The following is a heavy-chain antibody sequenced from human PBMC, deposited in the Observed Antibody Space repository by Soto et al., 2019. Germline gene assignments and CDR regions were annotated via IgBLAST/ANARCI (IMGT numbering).Heavy chain of an antibody. Sequence: QVQLVQSGAEVKKPGASVKVSCKASGYTFTSYAMHWVRQAPGQRLEWMGWINAGNGHTKYAQKLQGRVTITRDTSASTAYMELTSLRSEDTAVYYCARSRGFYYVDYWGQGTLVTVSS. J-gene: IGHJ4*02. D-gene: IGHD3-22*01. V-gene: IGHV1-3*01. CDR1: GYTFTSYA. CDR3: ARSRGFYYVDY. CDR2: INAGNGHT.